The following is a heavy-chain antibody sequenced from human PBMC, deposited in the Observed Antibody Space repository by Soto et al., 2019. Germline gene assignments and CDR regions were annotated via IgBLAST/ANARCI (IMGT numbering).Heavy chain of an antibody. D-gene: IGHD3-22*01. CDR1: GGSINNNDYY. CDR2: VYYNGST. CDR3: ARMSYYYDKWYFDL. Sequence: QLQESGPGLVKPSQTLSLTCTVSGGSINNNDYYWNWIRQTPGKGLAWIGYVYYNGSTYYSPYLESRLSMSIDKSKNQFTLRLNSVIAADAAIYYCARMSYYYDKWYFDLWGRGTLVAVSS. V-gene: IGHV4-30-4*01. J-gene: IGHJ2*01.